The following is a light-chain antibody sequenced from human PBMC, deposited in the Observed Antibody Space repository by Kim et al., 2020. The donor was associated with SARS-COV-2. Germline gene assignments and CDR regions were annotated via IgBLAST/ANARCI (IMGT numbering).Light chain of an antibody. CDR1: KLGDKY. V-gene: IGLV3-1*01. Sequence: VTPGQTASITCSGDKLGDKYASWYQQKSGQSPILVIYQDAKRPSGIPERFSGSNSGNTATLTISGTQAMDEADYYCQAWASSTKVFGGGTQLTVL. CDR2: QDA. CDR3: QAWASSTKV. J-gene: IGLJ3*02.